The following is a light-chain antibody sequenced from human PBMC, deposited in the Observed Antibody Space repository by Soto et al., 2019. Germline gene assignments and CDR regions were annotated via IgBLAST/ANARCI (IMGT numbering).Light chain of an antibody. Sequence: DIQMTQSPSTLSASVGDRVTITCRASQSISSWLAWYQQKPGKAPKLLIYDASSLESGVPSRFSGSGSGTEFTLTISCLQPDDFAPYYCQQYNSYPYTFGQGTKLEIK. CDR2: DAS. V-gene: IGKV1-5*01. J-gene: IGKJ2*01. CDR3: QQYNSYPYT. CDR1: QSISSW.